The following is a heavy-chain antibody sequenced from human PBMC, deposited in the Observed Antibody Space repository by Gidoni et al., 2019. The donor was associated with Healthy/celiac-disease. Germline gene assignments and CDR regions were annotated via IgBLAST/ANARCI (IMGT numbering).Heavy chain of an antibody. CDR3: ARASKTDSGYLNAFDI. CDR2: TYYRSKLYN. V-gene: IGHV6-1*01. CDR1: GDSVSSNSAS. D-gene: IGHD3-22*01. Sequence: QVQLQQSGPGLVKPSQTLSLTCALSGDSVSSNSASWNWIRQSPSRGLEWLGRTYYRSKLYNDYAVSVKSRITINPETSKNQFSLQLNSVTPEDTAVYYCARASKTDSGYLNAFDIWGQGTMVTVSS. J-gene: IGHJ3*02.